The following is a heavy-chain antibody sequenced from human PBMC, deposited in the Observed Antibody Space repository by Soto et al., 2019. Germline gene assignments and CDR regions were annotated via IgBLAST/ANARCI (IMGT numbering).Heavy chain of an antibody. CDR1: GGSISSASHY. D-gene: IGHD3-3*01. CDR3: ARHQEAFGVVGYYFDY. CDR2: ISYTGKT. J-gene: IGHJ4*02. V-gene: IGHV4-39*01. Sequence: PSETLSLTCTVSGGSISSASHYWGWIRQPPGKGLDCIGIISYTGKTYYNTSLKSQVTMSVDTPKNQISLKLNSVTAADTAAYYCARHQEAFGVVGYYFDYWGQGTLVTVSS.